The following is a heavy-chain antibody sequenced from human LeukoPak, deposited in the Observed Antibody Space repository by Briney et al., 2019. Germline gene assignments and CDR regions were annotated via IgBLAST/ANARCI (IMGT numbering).Heavy chain of an antibody. CDR3: ARQGSGGRALDI. J-gene: IGHJ3*02. V-gene: IGHV4-34*01. Sequence: SETLSLTCAVYGGSFSGYYWGWIRQPPGKGLEWIGSIYYSGSVNYNPSLKTRVTISADTSRNQLSLKLTSVTAADTALYHCARQGSGGRALDIWGQGTMVTVSS. CDR2: IYYSGSV. CDR1: GGSFSGYY.